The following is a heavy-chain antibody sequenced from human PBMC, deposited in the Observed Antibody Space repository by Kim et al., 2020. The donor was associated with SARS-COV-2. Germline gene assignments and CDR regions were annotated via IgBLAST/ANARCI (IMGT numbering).Heavy chain of an antibody. V-gene: IGHV2-70*01. CDR3: ARMYYYDSSGYPYGMDV. CDR1: GFSLSTSGMC. J-gene: IGHJ6*02. Sequence: SGPTLVKPTQTLTLTCTFSGFSLSTSGMCVSWIRQPPGKALEWLALIDWDDDKYYSTSLKTRLTISKDTSKNQVVLTITNMDPVDTATYYCARMYYYDSSGYPYGMDVWGQGTTVTVSS. CDR2: IDWDDDK. D-gene: IGHD3-22*01.